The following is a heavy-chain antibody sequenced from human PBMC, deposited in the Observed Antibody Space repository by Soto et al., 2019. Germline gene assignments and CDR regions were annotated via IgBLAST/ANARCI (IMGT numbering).Heavy chain of an antibody. CDR2: IYPGDSDT. CDR1: GSSFTSYW. J-gene: IGHJ6*02. Sequence: ESLQISCKGSGSSFTSYWIGWVRQMPGKGLEWMGIIYPGDSDTRYSPSFQGQVTISADKSISTAYLQWSSLKASDTAMYYCARSPLFGVVKGMELYYGMDVWGQGTTVTVSS. V-gene: IGHV5-51*01. D-gene: IGHD3-3*01. CDR3: ARSPLFGVVKGMELYYGMDV.